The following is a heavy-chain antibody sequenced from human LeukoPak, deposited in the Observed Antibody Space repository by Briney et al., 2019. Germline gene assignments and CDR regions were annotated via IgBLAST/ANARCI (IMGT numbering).Heavy chain of an antibody. CDR1: GGSVSSGSYY. D-gene: IGHD3-16*01. CDR3: ARIPSRRIWGYYFDY. CDR2: IYYSGST. Sequence: SETLSLTCTVSGGSVSSGSYYWSWIRQPPGKGLEWIGYIYYSGSTNYNPSLKSRVTISVDTSKNQFSLKLSSVTAADTAVYYCARIPSRRIWGYYFDYWGQGTLVTVSS. J-gene: IGHJ4*02. V-gene: IGHV4-61*01.